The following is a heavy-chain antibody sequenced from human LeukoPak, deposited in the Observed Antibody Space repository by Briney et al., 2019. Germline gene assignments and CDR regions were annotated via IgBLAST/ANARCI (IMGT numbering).Heavy chain of an antibody. V-gene: IGHV4-34*01. J-gene: IGHJ4*02. CDR3: ARGSPRYSSGWYNYFDY. CDR2: INHRGST. D-gene: IGHD6-19*01. Sequence: SETLSLTCAVYGGSFSGYYWSWIRQPPGKGLEWIGEINHRGSTNYNPSLKSRVTISVDTSKNQFSLKLSSVTAADTAVYYCARGSPRYSSGWYNYFDYWGQGTLVTVSS. CDR1: GGSFSGYY.